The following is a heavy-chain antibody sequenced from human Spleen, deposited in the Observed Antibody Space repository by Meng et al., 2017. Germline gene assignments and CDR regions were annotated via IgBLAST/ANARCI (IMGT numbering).Heavy chain of an antibody. CDR1: GGXXXDYY. V-gene: IGHV4-34*01. Sequence: VLLKTGVAGCWKPSETLSXTFVASGGXXXDYYWSWSRQPPGKGLEWIGEINHSGSTNYNPSLESRATISVDTSQNNLSLKLSSVTAADSAVYYCARGPTTMAHDFDYWGQGTLVTVSS. J-gene: IGHJ4*02. CDR3: ARGPTTMAHDFDY. D-gene: IGHD4-11*01. CDR2: INHSGST.